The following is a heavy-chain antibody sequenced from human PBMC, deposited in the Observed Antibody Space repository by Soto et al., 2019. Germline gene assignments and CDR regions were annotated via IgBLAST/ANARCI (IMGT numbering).Heavy chain of an antibody. D-gene: IGHD3-22*01. CDR2: ISSSTSHT. Sequence: GGSLRLSCAVSGFTFSDYYMTWIRQAPGKGLEWVSYISSSTSHTNYADSVKGRFTISRDNAKNSLYLQMNSLRAEDTAVYYCARGDYHDTSGPFSDAFDVWGQGTMVTVSS. CDR3: ARGDYHDTSGPFSDAFDV. CDR1: GFTFSDYY. J-gene: IGHJ3*01. V-gene: IGHV3-11*06.